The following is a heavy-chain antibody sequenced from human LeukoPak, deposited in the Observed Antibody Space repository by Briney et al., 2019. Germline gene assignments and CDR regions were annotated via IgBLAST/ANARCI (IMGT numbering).Heavy chain of an antibody. CDR2: ITGSGGST. J-gene: IGHJ4*02. CDR3: AKWGDYDVLTGYYVSDY. CDR1: GFIFSNYA. V-gene: IGHV3-23*01. Sequence: QPGASLRLSCAASGFIFSNYAMSWVRQAPGKGLEWVSAITGSGGSTYYVDSVKGRFTISRDNSKNTLYPQMNSLRAEDTAVYYCAKWGDYDVLTGYYVSDYWGQGTLVTVSS. D-gene: IGHD3-9*01.